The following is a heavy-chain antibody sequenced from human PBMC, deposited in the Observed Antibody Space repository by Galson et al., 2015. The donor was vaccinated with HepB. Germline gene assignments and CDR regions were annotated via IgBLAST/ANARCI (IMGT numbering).Heavy chain of an antibody. CDR2: ISSSSSYT. D-gene: IGHD3-22*01. Sequence: SLRLSCAASGFTFSDYYMSWIRQAPGKGLEWVSYISSSSSYTNYADSVKGRFTISRDNAKNSLYLQMNSLRAEDTAVYYCARSPGRGYYDSSGYYLTGFYWYFDLWGRGTLVTVSS. CDR3: ARSPGRGYYDSSGYYLTGFYWYFDL. J-gene: IGHJ2*01. CDR1: GFTFSDYY. V-gene: IGHV3-11*06.